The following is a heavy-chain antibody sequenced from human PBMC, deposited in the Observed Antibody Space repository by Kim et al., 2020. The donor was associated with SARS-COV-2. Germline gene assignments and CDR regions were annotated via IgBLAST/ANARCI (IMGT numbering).Heavy chain of an antibody. CDR1: GGTFSSYA. D-gene: IGHD2-21*02. J-gene: IGHJ6*02. V-gene: IGHV1-69*06. Sequence: SVKVSCKASGGTFSSYAISWVRQAPGQGLEWMGGIIPIFGTANYAQKFQGRVTITADKSTSTAYMELSSLRSEDTAVYYCARATPENGTAYYYYGMDVWGQGTTVTVSS. CDR2: IIPIFGTA. CDR3: ARATPENGTAYYYYGMDV.